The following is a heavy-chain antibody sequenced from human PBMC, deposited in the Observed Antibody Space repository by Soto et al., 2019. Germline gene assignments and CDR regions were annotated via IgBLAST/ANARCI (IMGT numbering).Heavy chain of an antibody. J-gene: IGHJ6*02. CDR1: GDSVSSTSAA. D-gene: IGHD6-6*01. Sequence: PSQTLSLTCAISGDSVSSTSAAWNWIRQSPSRGLEWLGRTYYRSKWYYGYAVSVKSRITINPDTSKNQFSLQLNSVTPEDTAVYYWARRHSSSSSEMEVWGQGTTVTVSS. CDR2: TYYRSKWYY. CDR3: ARRHSSSSSEMEV. V-gene: IGHV6-1*01.